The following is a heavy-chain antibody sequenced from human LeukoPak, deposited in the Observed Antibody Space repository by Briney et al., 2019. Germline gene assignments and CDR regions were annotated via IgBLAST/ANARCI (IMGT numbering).Heavy chain of an antibody. D-gene: IGHD7-27*01. Sequence: GGSLRLSCAASGFTFSSYAMSWVRQAPGKGLEWVSAISGSGGSTYYADSVKGRFTISRDNSKSTLHLQMNSPRAEDTAVYYCAKEDVGNSFDYWGQGTLATVSS. CDR2: ISGSGGST. CDR1: GFTFSSYA. CDR3: AKEDVGNSFDY. V-gene: IGHV3-23*01. J-gene: IGHJ4*02.